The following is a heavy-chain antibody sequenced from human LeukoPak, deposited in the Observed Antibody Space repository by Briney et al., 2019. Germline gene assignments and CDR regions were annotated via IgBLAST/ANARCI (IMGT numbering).Heavy chain of an antibody. Sequence: GGSLRLSCAASGFTFSTYSMNWVRQAPGKGLEWVSSISSSSSYIYYADSVKGRFTISRDNAKNSLYLQMNSLRAEDTAVYYRTTDLETPQMGGSYLSDNYYYYYMDVWGKGTTVTVSS. CDR3: TTDLETPQMGGSYLSDNYYYYYMDV. CDR2: ISSSSSYI. J-gene: IGHJ6*03. V-gene: IGHV3-21*03. CDR1: GFTFSTYS. D-gene: IGHD1-26*01.